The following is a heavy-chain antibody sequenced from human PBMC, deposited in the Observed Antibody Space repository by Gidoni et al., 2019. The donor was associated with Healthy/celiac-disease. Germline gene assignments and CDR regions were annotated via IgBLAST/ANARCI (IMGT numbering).Heavy chain of an antibody. V-gene: IGHV3-66*01. CDR2: IYSGGST. CDR3: ARVGIAAALDY. D-gene: IGHD6-13*01. J-gene: IGHJ4*02. CDR1: GFTVSSNY. Sequence: EVQLVESGGGLVQPGGSLRPSCASSGFTVSSNYMSWVRQAPGKGLEWVSVIYSGGSTYYADSVKGRFTISRDNSKNTLYLQMNSLRAEDTAVYYCARVGIAAALDYWGQGTLVTVSS.